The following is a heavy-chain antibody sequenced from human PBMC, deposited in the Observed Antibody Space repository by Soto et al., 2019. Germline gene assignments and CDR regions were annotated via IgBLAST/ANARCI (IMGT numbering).Heavy chain of an antibody. J-gene: IGHJ2*01. Sequence: EVKLVESGGGLEKPGRSLRLSCTASGFNFRDYPMSWFRQAPGKGLEWVGLIRTNHYGGTADYAASVKGRFTSSRDDSKNTAELQMSCLESDDAAMYYCARAFAYVRDRVWYSDLWGRGTVVTVSS. CDR1: GFNFRDYP. D-gene: IGHD3-16*01. CDR3: ARAFAYVRDRVWYSDL. CDR2: IRTNHYGGTA. V-gene: IGHV3-49*05.